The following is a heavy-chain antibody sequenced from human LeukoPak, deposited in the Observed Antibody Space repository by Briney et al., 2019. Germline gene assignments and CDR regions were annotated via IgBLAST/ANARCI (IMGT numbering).Heavy chain of an antibody. Sequence: SQTLSLTCTVSGGSISSYYWSWIRQPPGKGLEWIGYIYYSGSTNYNPSLKSRVTISVDTSKNQFSLKLSSVTAADTAVYYCARTYYYGSGTFSMRYYGMDVWGQGTTVTVSS. J-gene: IGHJ6*02. D-gene: IGHD3-10*01. CDR1: GGSISSYY. CDR2: IYYSGST. V-gene: IGHV4-59*01. CDR3: ARTYYYGSGTFSMRYYGMDV.